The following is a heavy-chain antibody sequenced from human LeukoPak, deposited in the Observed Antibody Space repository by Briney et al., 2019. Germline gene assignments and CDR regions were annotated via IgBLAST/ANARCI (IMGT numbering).Heavy chain of an antibody. J-gene: IGHJ4*02. D-gene: IGHD3-9*01. CDR3: ARDRRELRYVDWLLDY. Sequence: GASVKVSCKASGYTFSGYYMHWVRQAPGQGLEWMGWTNPNSGDTNYAQKFQGRVTMTRDTSISTAYLDLSSLKSDDTAVYYCARDRRELRYVDWLLDYWGQGTLVTVSS. V-gene: IGHV1-2*02. CDR1: GYTFSGYY. CDR2: TNPNSGDT.